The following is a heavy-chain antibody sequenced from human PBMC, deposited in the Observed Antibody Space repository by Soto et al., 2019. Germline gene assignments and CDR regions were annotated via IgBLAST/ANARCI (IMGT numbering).Heavy chain of an antibody. J-gene: IGHJ4*02. Sequence: QVQLVESGGGVVQPGRSLRLSCAASGFTFSSYGMHWVRQAPGKGLEWVAVIWYDGSNKYYADSVKGRFTISRDNSKNRVYLQMNSLRAEDTAVYYCAREGTYCSGGSCYPHFDYWGQGTLVTVSS. CDR2: IWYDGSNK. CDR3: AREGTYCSGGSCYPHFDY. D-gene: IGHD2-15*01. V-gene: IGHV3-33*01. CDR1: GFTFSSYG.